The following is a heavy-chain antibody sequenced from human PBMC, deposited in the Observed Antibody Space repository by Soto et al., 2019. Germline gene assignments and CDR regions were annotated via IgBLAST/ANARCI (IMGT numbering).Heavy chain of an antibody. Sequence: QLQLQESGPGLVKPSETLSLTCTVSGGSISSSSYYWGWIRQPPGKGLEWIGSIYYSGSTYYNPSLKSRVTISVDTSKNQFSLKLSSVTAADTAVYYCARKSGSSWSWGSSGAEYFQHWGQGTLVTVSS. CDR1: GGSISSSSYY. CDR3: ARKSGSSWSWGSSGAEYFQH. V-gene: IGHV4-39*01. J-gene: IGHJ1*01. CDR2: IYYSGST. D-gene: IGHD6-13*01.